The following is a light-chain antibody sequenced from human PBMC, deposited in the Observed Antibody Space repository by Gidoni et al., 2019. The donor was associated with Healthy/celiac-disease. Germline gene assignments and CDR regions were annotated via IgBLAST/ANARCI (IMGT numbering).Light chain of an antibody. J-gene: IGKJ3*01. Sequence: DIQLTQSPSFLSASVGDRVTITYRASQGISSYLAWYQQKPGKAPKLLIYAASTLQSGVPSRFSGSGSGTEFTLTISSLQPEDCATYYCQQLNSYPWFTFGPGTKVDIK. CDR3: QQLNSYPWFT. V-gene: IGKV1-9*01. CDR2: AAS. CDR1: QGISSY.